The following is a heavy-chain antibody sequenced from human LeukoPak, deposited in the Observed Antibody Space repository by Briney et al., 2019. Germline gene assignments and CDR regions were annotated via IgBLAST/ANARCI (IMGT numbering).Heavy chain of an antibody. Sequence: SETLSLICNVSGDSVSSGYWSWIRQSPGKGLEWIGFIQDSGITAYNPSLKSRLLMSVDTSKNQFSLNLRSVTAADTAVYYCAGRGHRYSRDWGQGILVTISS. CDR1: GDSVSSGY. CDR2: IQDSGIT. D-gene: IGHD2-15*01. J-gene: IGHJ1*01. V-gene: IGHV4-4*09. CDR3: AGRGHRYSRD.